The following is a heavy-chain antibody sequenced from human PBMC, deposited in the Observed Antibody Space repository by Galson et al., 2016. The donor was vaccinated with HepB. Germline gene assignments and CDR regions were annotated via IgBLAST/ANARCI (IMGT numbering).Heavy chain of an antibody. CDR2: ISGGSAYK. CDR1: GFTFRNYH. Sequence: SLRLSCAGSGFTFRNYHMNWVRQTPGKGLEWVSSISGGSAYKYYTDSVKGRFSIFRDNAKNSLYLQMNSLRVVDTAVYYCARPRDNYGHAIDIWGQGTMVTVSS. D-gene: IGHD3-10*01. V-gene: IGHV3-21*01. J-gene: IGHJ3*02. CDR3: ARPRDNYGHAIDI.